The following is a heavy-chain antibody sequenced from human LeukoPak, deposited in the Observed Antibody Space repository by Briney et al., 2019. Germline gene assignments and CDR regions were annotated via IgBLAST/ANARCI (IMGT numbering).Heavy chain of an antibody. CDR2: IYYSGTT. D-gene: IGHD3-22*01. CDR3: ARGTMIVGP. V-gene: IGHV4-59*01. J-gene: IGHJ5*02. Sequence: SETLSLTCTVSGGSMGSYYWSWIRQPPGMGLEWIGYIYYSGTTNYNPSLKSRVTISADTSKNQFSLKLSSVTAADTAVYYCARGTMIVGPWGQGTLVTVSS. CDR1: GGSMGSYY.